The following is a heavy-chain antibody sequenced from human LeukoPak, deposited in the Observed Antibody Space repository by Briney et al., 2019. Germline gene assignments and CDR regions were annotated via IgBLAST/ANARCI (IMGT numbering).Heavy chain of an antibody. CDR3: ARRSEDFDSSAYPY. CDR1: GYVFNSYD. V-gene: IGHV1-8*01. J-gene: IGHJ4*02. CDR2: VNPNSGNT. Sequence: ASVNVSCKASGYVFNSYDINWVRQAPGQGLEWMGWVNPNSGNTGYAQKFQGRVTLTRDTSINTAYMELSSLRSGDTAVYYCARRSEDFDSSAYPYWGQGTPVTVSS. D-gene: IGHD3-22*01.